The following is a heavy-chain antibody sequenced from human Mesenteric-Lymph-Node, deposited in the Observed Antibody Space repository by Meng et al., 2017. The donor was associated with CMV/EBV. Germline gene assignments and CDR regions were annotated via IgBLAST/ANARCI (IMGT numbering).Heavy chain of an antibody. CDR1: GGSISSSNYY. J-gene: IGHJ4*02. Sequence: ETLSLTCTVSGGSISSSNYYWGWIRQPPGNGLEWIGSIYHSGSTYYNPSLKSRVTISVDTSKNQFSLKLSSVTAADTAVYYCARDTLYYFNYWGQGTLVTVSS. CDR2: IYHSGST. CDR3: ARDTLYYFNY. D-gene: IGHD2-2*02. V-gene: IGHV4-39*07.